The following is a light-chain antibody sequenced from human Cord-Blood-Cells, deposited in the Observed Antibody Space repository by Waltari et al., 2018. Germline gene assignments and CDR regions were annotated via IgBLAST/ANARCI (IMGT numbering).Light chain of an antibody. CDR2: ESS. CDR3: CSYAGSSTWV. CDR1: SSDVGSYNL. Sequence: QSALTQPASVSGSPGQSITISCTGTSSDVGSYNLVSWYQQHPGKAPKLRLYESSKRPAGVSNRFSVSKSGNTASRTISGLQAEDEADYYCCSYAGSSTWVFGGGTKLTVL. J-gene: IGLJ3*02. V-gene: IGLV2-23*01.